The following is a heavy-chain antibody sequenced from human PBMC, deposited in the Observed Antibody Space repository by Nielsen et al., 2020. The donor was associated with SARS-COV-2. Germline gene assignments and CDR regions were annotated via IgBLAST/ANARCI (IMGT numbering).Heavy chain of an antibody. D-gene: IGHD6-6*01. CDR3: ARDAKYSSPGAFDI. J-gene: IGHJ3*02. V-gene: IGHV3-53*01. CDR2: IYSGGST. Sequence: GESLKISCAASGFTFSSYAMSWVRQAPGKGLEWVSVIYSGGSTYYADSVKGRFTISRDNSKNTLYLQMNSLRAEDTAVYYCARDAKYSSPGAFDIWGQGTMVTVSS. CDR1: GFTFSSYA.